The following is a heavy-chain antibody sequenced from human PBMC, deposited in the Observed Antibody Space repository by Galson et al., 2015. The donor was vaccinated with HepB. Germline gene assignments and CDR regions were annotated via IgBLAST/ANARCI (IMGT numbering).Heavy chain of an antibody. V-gene: IGHV4-34*01. CDR3: ASSANWGARRFDY. Sequence: SETLSLTCAVYGESFSGYYWSWIRQPPGKGLEWIGEINHSGSTNYNPSLKSRVTISVDTSKNQFSLKLSSVTAADTAVYYCASSANWGARRFDYWGQGTLVTVSS. J-gene: IGHJ4*02. D-gene: IGHD7-27*01. CDR2: INHSGST. CDR1: GESFSGYY.